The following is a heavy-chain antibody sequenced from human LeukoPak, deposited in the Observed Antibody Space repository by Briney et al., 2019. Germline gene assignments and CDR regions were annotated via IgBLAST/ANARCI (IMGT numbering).Heavy chain of an antibody. CDR1: GFTFDDYT. Sequence: TGGSLRLSCAASGFTFDDYTMHWVRQAPGEGLEWVSLISWDDDSTYYADSVKGRFATSRDNSKNSLYLQMNSLRTEDTALYYCAKGYSSSWYNFDYWGQGTLVTVSS. D-gene: IGHD6-13*01. V-gene: IGHV3-43*01. CDR2: ISWDDDST. CDR3: AKGYSSSWYNFDY. J-gene: IGHJ4*02.